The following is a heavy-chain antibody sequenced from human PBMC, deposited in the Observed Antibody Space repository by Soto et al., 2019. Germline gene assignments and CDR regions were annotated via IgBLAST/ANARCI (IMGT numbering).Heavy chain of an antibody. V-gene: IGHV4-4*07. CDR2: ITINGNT. CDR1: GAYISDFC. D-gene: IGHD1-7*01. Sequence: SETLSLTCMVSGAYISDFCWSWSRQPAGKGLEWIGRITINGNTQKNPSFKSRVTMSIDTSRNHFSLNLQSATAADTALYYCARETGENWTYEAHWGPGTLVTVSS. J-gene: IGHJ1*01. CDR3: ARETGENWTYEAH.